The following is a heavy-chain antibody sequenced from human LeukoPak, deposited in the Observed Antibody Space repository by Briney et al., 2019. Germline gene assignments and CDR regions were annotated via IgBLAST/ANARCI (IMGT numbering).Heavy chain of an antibody. Sequence: GGSLRLSCAASGFTFSSYGMSWVRQAPGKGLEWVSYITSSTTIFYADSVKGRFTISRDNARDSLYLQMSSLRDEDTAMYYCARDPLDYWGQGTLVTVSS. CDR1: GFTFSSYG. CDR3: ARDPLDY. J-gene: IGHJ4*02. CDR2: ITSSTTI. V-gene: IGHV3-48*02.